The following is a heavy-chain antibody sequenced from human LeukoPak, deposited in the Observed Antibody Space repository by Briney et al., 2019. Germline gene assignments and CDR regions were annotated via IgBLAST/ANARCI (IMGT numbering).Heavy chain of an antibody. J-gene: IGHJ4*02. D-gene: IGHD6-19*01. CDR2: ISSNGGSI. CDR3: VKSIAVAGDFDY. CDR1: GFTFSNYP. V-gene: IGHV3-64D*09. Sequence: PGGSLRLSCSVSGFTFSNYPMHWVRQAPGKGLEYLSAISSNGGSIYYTDSVKGRFTISRDNSKNTLYLQMSSLRAEDTAVYYCVKSIAVAGDFDYWGQGTLVTVSS.